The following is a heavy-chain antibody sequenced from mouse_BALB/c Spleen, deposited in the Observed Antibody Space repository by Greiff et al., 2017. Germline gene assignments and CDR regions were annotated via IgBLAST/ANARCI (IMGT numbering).Heavy chain of an antibody. CDR3: ASYYYAY. D-gene: IGHD1-1*01. CDR2: ISTYYGDA. V-gene: IGHV1S137*01. Sequence: VQLVESGAELVRPGVSVKISCKGSGYTFTDYAMHWVKQSHAKSLEWIGVISTYYGDASYNQKFKGKATMTVDKSSSTAYMELARLTSEDSAIYYCASYYYAYWGQGTLVTVSA. J-gene: IGHJ3*01. CDR1: GYTFTDYA.